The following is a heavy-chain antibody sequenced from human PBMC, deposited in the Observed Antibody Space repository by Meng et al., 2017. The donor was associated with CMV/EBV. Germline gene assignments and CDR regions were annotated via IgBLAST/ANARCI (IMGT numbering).Heavy chain of an antibody. CDR1: GYSFTGYW. D-gene: IGHD2-2*01. J-gene: IGHJ3*02. CDR2: IYPGDSDT. CDR3: ARHQFKGYCSSTSCYHAFDI. Sequence: GGSLRLSCKGSGYSFTGYWIGWVRQMPGKGLEWMGIIYPGDSDTRYSPSFQGQVTISADKSISTAYLQWSSLKASDTAMYYCARHQFKGYCSSTSCYHAFDIWGQGTMVTVSS. V-gene: IGHV5-51*01.